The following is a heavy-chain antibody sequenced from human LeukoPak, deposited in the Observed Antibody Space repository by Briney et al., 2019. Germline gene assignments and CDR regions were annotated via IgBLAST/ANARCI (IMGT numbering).Heavy chain of an antibody. CDR3: ARGDRVDSSSWYNWFDP. V-gene: IGHV4-59*01. Sequence: SETLSLTCTVSGGSISSYYWSWIRQPPGKGLEWVGYIYYNGNTNYNPSLKSRVTLYVATYKNPFSLTLSSVTAADTAVYYCARGDRVDSSSWYNWFDPWGQGTLVTVSS. CDR2: IYYNGNT. D-gene: IGHD6-13*01. CDR1: GGSISSYY. J-gene: IGHJ5*02.